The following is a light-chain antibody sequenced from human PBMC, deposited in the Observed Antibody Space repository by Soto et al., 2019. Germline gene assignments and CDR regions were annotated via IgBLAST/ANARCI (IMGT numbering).Light chain of an antibody. Sequence: QSVLTQPASVSGSPGQSITISCTGTSSDVGNYKYVSWYQQHPGKAPKLMIYEVSNRPSGVSNRFSGSKSGNTASLTISGLQAEDETDYYCFSYTSSGTYVFGIGIKVTVL. V-gene: IGLV2-14*01. J-gene: IGLJ1*01. CDR3: FSYTSSGTYV. CDR2: EVS. CDR1: SSDVGNYKY.